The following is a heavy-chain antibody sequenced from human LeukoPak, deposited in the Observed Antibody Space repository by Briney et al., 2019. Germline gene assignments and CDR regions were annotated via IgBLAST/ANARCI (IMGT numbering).Heavy chain of an antibody. CDR1: GFTFCSYA. J-gene: IGHJ4*02. V-gene: IGHV3-23*01. Sequence: TGGSLRLSCAASGFTFCSYAMSWGRQAPGEGLEWVSAISGIGGSTYYADSVKGRFTISRDNSKNTLYLQMNSLRAEDTAVYYCAKLSHYCSGGSCPHSYFDYWGQGTLVTVSS. CDR3: AKLSHYCSGGSCPHSYFDY. CDR2: ISGIGGST. D-gene: IGHD2-15*01.